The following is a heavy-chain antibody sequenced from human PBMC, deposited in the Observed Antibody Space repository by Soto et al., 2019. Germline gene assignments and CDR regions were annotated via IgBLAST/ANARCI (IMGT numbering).Heavy chain of an antibody. CDR2: INPSGGST. Sequence: ASVKVSCKASGYTFTSYYMHWVRQAPGQGLEWMGIINPSGGSTSYAQKFQGRVTMTRDTSTSTVYMELSSLRSEDTAVYYCARGSVTIFGVVIPPSPRWFGPWGQGTLVTVSS. J-gene: IGHJ5*02. D-gene: IGHD3-3*01. CDR1: GYTFTSYY. CDR3: ARGSVTIFGVVIPPSPRWFGP. V-gene: IGHV1-46*01.